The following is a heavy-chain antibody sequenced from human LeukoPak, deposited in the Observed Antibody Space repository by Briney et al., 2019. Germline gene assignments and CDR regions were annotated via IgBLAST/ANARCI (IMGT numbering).Heavy chain of an antibody. J-gene: IGHJ4*02. D-gene: IGHD3-3*01. CDR2: ISSSSSYI. Sequence: PGRSLRLSCAASGFTFSSYAMHWVRQAPGKGLEWVSSISSSSSYIYYADSVKGRFTISRDNAKNSLYLQMNTLRAEDTAVYYCATLRYFDYWGQGTLVTVSS. V-gene: IGHV3-21*01. CDR1: GFTFSSYA. CDR3: ATLRYFDY.